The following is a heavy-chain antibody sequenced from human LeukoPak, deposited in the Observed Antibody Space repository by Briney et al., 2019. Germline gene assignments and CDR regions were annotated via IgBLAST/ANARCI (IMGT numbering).Heavy chain of an antibody. Sequence: PSETLSLTCTVSGGSISSYYWSWIRQPPGKGLEWIGYIYYSGSTNYNPSLKSRVTISVDTSKNQFSLKLTSVTAADTAVYYCARGLEWDSPFDYWGQGTLGTVSS. V-gene: IGHV4-59*01. CDR3: ARGLEWDSPFDY. J-gene: IGHJ4*01. CDR1: GGSISSYY. D-gene: IGHD1-1*01. CDR2: IYYSGST.